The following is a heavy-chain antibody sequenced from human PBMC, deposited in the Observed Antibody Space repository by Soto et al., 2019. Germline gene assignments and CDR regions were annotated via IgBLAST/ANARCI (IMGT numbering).Heavy chain of an antibody. CDR1: GFTFSSYA. CDR2: ISYDGSNK. CDR3: ARVWGDSYGFDY. J-gene: IGHJ4*02. Sequence: QVQLVESGGGVVQPGRSLRLSCAASGFTFSSYAMHWVRQAPGKGLEWVAVISYDGSNKYYADSVKGRFTISRDNSKNTLYLQMNSLSAEDTAVYYCARVWGDSYGFDYWGQGTLVTVSS. D-gene: IGHD5-18*01. V-gene: IGHV3-30-3*01.